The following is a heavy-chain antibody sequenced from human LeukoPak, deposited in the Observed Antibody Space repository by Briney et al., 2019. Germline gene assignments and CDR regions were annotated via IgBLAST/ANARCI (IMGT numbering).Heavy chain of an antibody. Sequence: GGSLRLSCAASGFTFDDYAMHWVRQAPGKGLEWVSLISWDGGSTYYADSVKGRFTISRDNSKNSLYLQMNSLRAEDTALYYCAKDEGSSGRNPNCYYYYMDIWGQGTMVTVSS. J-gene: IGHJ6*03. CDR3: AKDEGSSGRNPNCYYYYMDI. CDR1: GFTFDDYA. D-gene: IGHD6-19*01. V-gene: IGHV3-43D*03. CDR2: ISWDGGST.